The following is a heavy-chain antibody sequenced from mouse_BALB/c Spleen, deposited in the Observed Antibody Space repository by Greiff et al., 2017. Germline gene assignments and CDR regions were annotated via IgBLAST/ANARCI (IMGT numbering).Heavy chain of an antibody. J-gene: IGHJ2*01. CDR3: ARERYGSSPLDY. CDR2: ISIYYDNT. V-gene: IGHV1-67*01. D-gene: IGHD1-1*01. CDR1: GYTFTDYA. Sequence: VQLQESGPELVRPGESVKISCKGSGYTFTDYAMHWVKQSHAKSLEWIGVISIYYDNTNYNQKFKGKATMTVDKSSSTAYMELARLTSEDSAIYYCARERYGSSPLDYWGQGTTLTVAS.